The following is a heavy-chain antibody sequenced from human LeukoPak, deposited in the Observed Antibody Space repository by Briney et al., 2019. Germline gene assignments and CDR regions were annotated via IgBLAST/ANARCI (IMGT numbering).Heavy chain of an antibody. CDR1: GFTFSSYC. J-gene: IGHJ6*01. CDR3: ARGGDSDV. CDR2: INHNGSVN. D-gene: IGHD2-21*01. Sequence: GGSLRLSCAASGFTFSSYCMNCARESPGKGLEWVASINHNGSVNYYVDSVKGRFPISRDNAKNSLYLRMNHLRAEDRSVYLCARGGDSDVCGEGATVTVSP. V-gene: IGHV3-7*03.